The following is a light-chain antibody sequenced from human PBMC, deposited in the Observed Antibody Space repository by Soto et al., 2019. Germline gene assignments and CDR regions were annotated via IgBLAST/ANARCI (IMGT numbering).Light chain of an antibody. Sequence: DIVMTQSPLSLTVTPGEPASISCRSSRSLLHTDGYNYLDWYLQKPGQSPHLLIYLGSHRASGVPDRFSGSGSGTDFTLKISRVEAEDVGVYYCMQALESRTFGQGTKLEIK. CDR2: LGS. V-gene: IGKV2-28*01. J-gene: IGKJ2*01. CDR1: RSLLHTDGYNY. CDR3: MQALESRT.